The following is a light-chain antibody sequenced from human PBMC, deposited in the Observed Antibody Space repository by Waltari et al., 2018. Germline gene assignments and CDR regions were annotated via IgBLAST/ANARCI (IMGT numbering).Light chain of an antibody. CDR3: QSYDSSLSDSGV. CDR1: SSNIGAGYD. Sequence: QSILTQPPSVSGAPGQKVTISCTGSSSNIGAGYDVHWYQQLPGAAPKLIIYGNNNRPSGVPDRFSGYKSGTSASLDITGLQTEDEADYYCQSYDSSLSDSGVFGGGTKVTVL. CDR2: GNN. J-gene: IGLJ3*02. V-gene: IGLV1-40*01.